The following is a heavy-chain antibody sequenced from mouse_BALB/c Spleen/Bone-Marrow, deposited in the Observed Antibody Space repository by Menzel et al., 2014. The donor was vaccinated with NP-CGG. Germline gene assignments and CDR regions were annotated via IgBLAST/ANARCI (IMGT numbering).Heavy chain of an antibody. V-gene: IGHV1-7*01. CDR2: INPSNGYT. CDR1: GYTFTSYW. Sequence: VQLQQSGAELAKPGASVKMSCKTSGYTFTSYWMHWVKQRPGQGLEWIGYINPSNGYTEYNKKFKGKATLTADKSSSTAYMQLSSLTSEDSAVYYCAIMTYYAMDYWGQGTSVTVSS. CDR3: AIMTYYAMDY. J-gene: IGHJ4*01.